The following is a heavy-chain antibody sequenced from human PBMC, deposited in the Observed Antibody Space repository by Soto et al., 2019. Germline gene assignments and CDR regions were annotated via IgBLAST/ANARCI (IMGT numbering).Heavy chain of an antibody. J-gene: IGHJ6*02. D-gene: IGHD3-3*01. Sequence: PGGSLRLSCAASGFTFSSYAMHWVRQAPGKGLEWVAVISYDGSNKYYADSVKGRFTISRDNSKNTLYLQMNSLRAEDTAVYYCARQYYDFWSGYSPRLYYYYGMDVWGQGTTVTVSS. V-gene: IGHV3-30-3*01. CDR1: GFTFSSYA. CDR3: ARQYYDFWSGYSPRLYYYYGMDV. CDR2: ISYDGSNK.